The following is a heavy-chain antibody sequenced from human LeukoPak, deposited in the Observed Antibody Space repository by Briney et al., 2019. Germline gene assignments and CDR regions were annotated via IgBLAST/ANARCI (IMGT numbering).Heavy chain of an antibody. CDR1: GYNFTSYT. CDR2: ISAYNGNT. J-gene: IGHJ3*01. D-gene: IGHD6-13*01. CDR3: ARDEGAPIAAANV. Sequence: ASVKVSCKASGYNFTSYTISWVRQAPGQGLEWMGWISAYNGNTNYGQKLQGRVTMTTDTSTSTAYMELRSLRPDDTAVYYCARDEGAPIAAANVWGRGTMVTVPS. V-gene: IGHV1-18*01.